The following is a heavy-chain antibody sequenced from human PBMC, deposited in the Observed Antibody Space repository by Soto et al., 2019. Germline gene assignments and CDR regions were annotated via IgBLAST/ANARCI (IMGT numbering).Heavy chain of an antibody. CDR1: GGSISSYY. J-gene: IGHJ3*02. CDR2: IYYSGST. V-gene: IGHV4-59*01. Sequence: SQTLSLTCTVSGGSISSYYWSLIRQPPGKGLEWIGYIYYSGSTNYNPSLKSRVTISVDTSKNQFSLKLSSVTAADTAVYYCAAPRARGYDAFDIWGQGTMVTVSS. CDR3: AAPRARGYDAFDI. D-gene: IGHD2-15*01.